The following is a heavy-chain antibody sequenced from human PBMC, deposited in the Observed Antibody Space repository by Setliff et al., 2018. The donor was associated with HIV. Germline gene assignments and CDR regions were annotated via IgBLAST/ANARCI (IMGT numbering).Heavy chain of an antibody. CDR1: GGSISSHY. D-gene: IGHD1-26*01. J-gene: IGHJ3*02. Sequence: PSETLSLTCAVSGGSISSHYWSWIRLPPGKGLEWIGTIYYNGNTNYNPSLKSRVAISVDTSKNLFSLKLTSVTPADTAVYYCARGIEWEPYAFDIWGQGTMVTVSS. CDR2: IYYNGNT. CDR3: ARGIEWEPYAFDI. V-gene: IGHV4-59*11.